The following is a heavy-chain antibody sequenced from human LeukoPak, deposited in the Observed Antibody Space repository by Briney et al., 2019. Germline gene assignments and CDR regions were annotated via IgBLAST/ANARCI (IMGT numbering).Heavy chain of an antibody. CDR1: AFTFSNYW. J-gene: IGHJ4*02. Sequence: GGSLWPSCSAHAFTFSNYWISSARRAPGSGMGWVANIKQDGSDKYFVDSTRGRFTISRDNAKKSLYLQMNSLRAEDTAVYYCARMSSSGYVFWGQGTLVTVSS. CDR2: IKQDGSDK. V-gene: IGHV3-7*01. CDR3: ARMSSSGYVF. D-gene: IGHD3-22*01.